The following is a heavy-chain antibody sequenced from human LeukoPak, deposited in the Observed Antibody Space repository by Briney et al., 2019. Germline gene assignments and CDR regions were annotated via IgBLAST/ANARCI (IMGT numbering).Heavy chain of an antibody. Sequence: SETLSLTRTVSGGSISSYYWSWIRQPAGKGLEWVWRFYTSGSTNYNPSLKSRVTMSVDTSKNHFSLKLSSVTAADTAVYYCARDPITIFGVATIDYWGQGTLVTVSS. CDR3: ARDPITIFGVATIDY. J-gene: IGHJ4*02. V-gene: IGHV4-4*07. D-gene: IGHD3-3*01. CDR2: FYTSGST. CDR1: GGSISSYY.